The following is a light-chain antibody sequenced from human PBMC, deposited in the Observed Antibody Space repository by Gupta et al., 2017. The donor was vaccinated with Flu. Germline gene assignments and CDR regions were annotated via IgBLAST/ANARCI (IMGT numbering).Light chain of an antibody. CDR3: QSYDSVTRDLV. Sequence: VSESPGKTVTISCTRSSGSIATTYVQWYQQRPDSSPNTVIFEDDRRPSGVPDRFSGSIDSSSNSASLTISGLKTEDEADDFCQSYDSVTRDLVFGGGTKLTVL. J-gene: IGLJ2*01. CDR2: EDD. CDR1: SGSIATTY. V-gene: IGLV6-57*01.